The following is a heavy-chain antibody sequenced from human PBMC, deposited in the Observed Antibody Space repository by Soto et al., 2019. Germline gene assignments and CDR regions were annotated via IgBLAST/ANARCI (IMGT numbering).Heavy chain of an antibody. CDR1: GFTFSDYY. V-gene: IGHV3-11*05. CDR2: ISSSSSYT. J-gene: IGHJ6*02. D-gene: IGHD3-10*01. CDR3: ARERMPGSGSSYV. Sequence: QVQLVESGGGLVKPGGSLRLSCAASGFTFSDYYMSWIRQAPGKGLEWVSYISSSSSYTNYADSVKGRFTISRDNAKNSLYLQMNSLRAEDTAVYYCARERMPGSGSSYVWGQGTTVTVSS.